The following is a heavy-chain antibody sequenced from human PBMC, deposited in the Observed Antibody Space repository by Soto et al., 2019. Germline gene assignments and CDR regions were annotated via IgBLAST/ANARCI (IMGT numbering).Heavy chain of an antibody. J-gene: IGHJ4*02. CDR2: IYHSGST. D-gene: IGHD6-19*01. V-gene: IGHV4-31*03. CDR1: GGSISSGGYY. CDR3: ASHATGWYPDY. Sequence: QVELQESGPGLVKPSQTLSLTCTVSGGSISSGGYYWSWVRQHPGKGLEWIGYIYHSGSTYYNPSLKSRVTISRDTSKNQFPPKLTSVTAADTAVYYCASHATGWYPDYWGQGTLVTVSS.